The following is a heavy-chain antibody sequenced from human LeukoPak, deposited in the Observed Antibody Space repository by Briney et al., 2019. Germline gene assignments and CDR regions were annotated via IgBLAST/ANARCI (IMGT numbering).Heavy chain of an antibody. J-gene: IGHJ6*03. V-gene: IGHV3-23*01. CDR2: TSGSGGST. CDR3: AKTSSSWYYYYYYMDV. CDR1: GFTFSSYA. Sequence: GGSLRLSCAASGFTFSSYAMSWVRQAPGKGLEWVSATSGSGGSTYYADSVKGRFTISRDNSKNTLYLQMNSLRAEDTAVYYCAKTSSSWYYYYYYMDVWGKGTTVTVSS. D-gene: IGHD6-13*01.